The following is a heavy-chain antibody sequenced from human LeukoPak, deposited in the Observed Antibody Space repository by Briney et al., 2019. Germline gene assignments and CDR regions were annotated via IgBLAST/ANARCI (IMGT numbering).Heavy chain of an antibody. J-gene: IGHJ4*02. Sequence: ASVKVSCKASGYTFTSYGISRVRQAPGQGLEWMGWISAYNGNTNYAQKLQGRVTMTTDTSTNTAYMELRSLRSDDTAVYYCAREDSSGWFDYWGQGTLVTVSS. D-gene: IGHD6-19*01. CDR3: AREDSSGWFDY. CDR1: GYTFTSYG. V-gene: IGHV1-18*01. CDR2: ISAYNGNT.